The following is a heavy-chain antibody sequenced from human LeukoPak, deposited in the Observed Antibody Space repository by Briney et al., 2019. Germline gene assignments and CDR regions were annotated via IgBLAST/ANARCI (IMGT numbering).Heavy chain of an antibody. CDR3: AREFYGGYFDY. J-gene: IGHJ4*02. CDR1: GFTFSSYA. CDR2: ISYDGSNK. Sequence: GRSLRLSCAASGFTFSSYAMHWVRQAPGKGLEWVAVISYDGSNKYYADSVKGRFTISRDNSKNTLYLQMNSLRAEDTAVYYCAREFYGGYFDYWGQGTLVTVSS. V-gene: IGHV3-30-3*01. D-gene: IGHD4-17*01.